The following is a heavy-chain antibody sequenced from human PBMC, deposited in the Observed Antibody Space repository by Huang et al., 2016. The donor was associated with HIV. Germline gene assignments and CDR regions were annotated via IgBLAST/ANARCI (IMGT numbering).Heavy chain of an antibody. D-gene: IGHD3-3*01. CDR1: GDSIRSGGYY. CDR3: ARAPATHSVFFY. CDR2: NYYSGSS. J-gene: IGHJ4*02. Sequence: QVQLQESGPGLVKPSQTLSLTCTVSGDSIRSGGYYWTWIRQSPAKGLEWIGYNYYSGSSDYNPSLKSRVSISIDAFKNRVSLKLKSVTVADTAVYYCARAPATHSVFFYWGRGTLVTVSA. V-gene: IGHV4-30-4*08.